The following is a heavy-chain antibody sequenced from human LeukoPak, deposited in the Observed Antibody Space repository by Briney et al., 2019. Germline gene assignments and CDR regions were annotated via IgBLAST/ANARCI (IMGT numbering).Heavy chain of an antibody. CDR1: GFTFSSYS. D-gene: IGHD6-13*01. V-gene: IGHV3-48*04. J-gene: IGHJ4*02. CDR3: ARALATASIAAAPIGFDY. CDR2: ISSSSSTI. Sequence: GGSLRLSCAASGFTFSSYSMNWVRQAPGKGLEWVSYISSSSSTIYYADSVKGRFTISRDNAKNSLYLQMNSLRAEDTAVYYCARALATASIAAAPIGFDYWGQGTLVTVSS.